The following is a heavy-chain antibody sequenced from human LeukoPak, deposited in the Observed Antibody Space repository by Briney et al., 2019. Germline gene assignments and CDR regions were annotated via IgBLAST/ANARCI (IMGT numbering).Heavy chain of an antibody. D-gene: IGHD2-15*01. CDR2: IYSGGST. V-gene: IGHV3-53*01. J-gene: IGHJ4*02. CDR1: GFIVSSNY. Sequence: GGSLRLSCAASGFIVSSNYMSWVRQAPGKGLEWVSVIYSGGSTYYADSVKGRFTISRDNSKNTLYLQMNSLRAEDTAVYYCARRAYGSGDFDYWGQGTLVTVSS. CDR3: ARRAYGSGDFDY.